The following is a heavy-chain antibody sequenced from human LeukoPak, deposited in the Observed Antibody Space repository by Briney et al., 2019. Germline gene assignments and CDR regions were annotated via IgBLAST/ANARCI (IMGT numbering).Heavy chain of an antibody. D-gene: IGHD3-10*01. CDR1: AYTYTGYY. CDR3: ASPDYYGPGSYKFDP. Sequence: ASVKVSCKASAYTYTGYYMHWVRQAPGQGLEWMEWINPNNGGTKYAQKFQGRVTMTSDTSISTAYMELGRLTSDDTAVYYCASPDYYGPGSYKFDPWGQGTLVTVSS. J-gene: IGHJ5*02. CDR2: INPNNGGT. V-gene: IGHV1-2*02.